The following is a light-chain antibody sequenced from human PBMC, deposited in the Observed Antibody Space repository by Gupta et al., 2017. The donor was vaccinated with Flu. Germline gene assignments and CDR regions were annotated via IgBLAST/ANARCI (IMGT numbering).Light chain of an antibody. CDR1: QFVSSTY. CDR3: QHYGSSPPRWT. J-gene: IGKJ2*01. CDR2: DES. Sequence: EIVLTQSPGTLSLSPGDRATLSCRASQFVSSTYVAWYKHMPGQAPRLLIYDESRRATGVPDRFSGTGSGTEFTLTISRLEAADFAVYYCQHYGSSPPRWTFGQGTRLEIK. V-gene: IGKV3-20*01.